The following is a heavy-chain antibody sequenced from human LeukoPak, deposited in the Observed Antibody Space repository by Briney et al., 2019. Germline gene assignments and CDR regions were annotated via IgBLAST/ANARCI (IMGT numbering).Heavy chain of an antibody. D-gene: IGHD6-19*01. CDR1: GGSFSGYY. V-gene: IGHV4-34*01. CDR3: ASEAVGSSGWYNLGY. CDR2: INHSGST. Sequence: SETLSLTCAVYGGSFSGYYWSWIRQPPGKGLEWIGEINHSGSTNYNPSLKSRVTISVDTSKNQFSLKLSSVTAADTAVYYCASEAVGSSGWYNLGYWGQGTLVTVSS. J-gene: IGHJ4*02.